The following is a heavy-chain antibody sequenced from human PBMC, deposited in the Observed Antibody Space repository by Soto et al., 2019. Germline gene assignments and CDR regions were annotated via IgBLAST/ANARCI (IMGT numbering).Heavy chain of an antibody. J-gene: IGHJ3*02. CDR1: GFTFSSNG. CDR2: ISYDGSNK. CDR3: AKWLERSGTDVVDI. V-gene: IGHV3-30*18. D-gene: IGHD1-26*01. Sequence: QVHLVESGGGVVQPGGSLRLSCVASGFTFSSNGMRWVRQAPGKGLEWVAVISYDGSNKFYADSVKGRFTISRDNSKNAPYLQSNILGAEDTAVYYCAKWLERSGTDVVDIWGQGTIFTVSS.